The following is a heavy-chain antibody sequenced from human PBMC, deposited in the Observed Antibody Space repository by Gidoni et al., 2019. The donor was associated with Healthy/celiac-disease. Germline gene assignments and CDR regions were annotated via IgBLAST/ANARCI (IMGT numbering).Heavy chain of an antibody. D-gene: IGHD2-2*01. CDR3: AKFSGDCSSTSCYYNWFDP. J-gene: IGHJ5*02. CDR2: ISGSGGST. Sequence: EVQLLESGGGLVQPGGSLRLSCAASGFTFSSSAMRWVRQAPGKGLEWVSAISGSGGSTYYADSVKGRFTISRDNSKNTLYLQMNSLRAEDTAVYYCAKFSGDCSSTSCYYNWFDPWGQGTLVTVSS. V-gene: IGHV3-23*01. CDR1: GFTFSSSA.